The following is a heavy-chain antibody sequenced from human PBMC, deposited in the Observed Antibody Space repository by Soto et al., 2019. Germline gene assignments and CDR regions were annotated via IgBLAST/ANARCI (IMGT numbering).Heavy chain of an antibody. J-gene: IGHJ3*02. CDR1: GFDFINNA. V-gene: IGHV3-23*01. CDR2: ISADISYT. CDR3: AKQNTAKRAFDI. D-gene: IGHD2-21*02. Sequence: EAQLLESGGGLVQPGGSLRLSCTASGFDFINNAMAWVRQAPGKGLEWVSTISADISYTYYADSVKGRFTISRDNSKNTVYLQMNSLRADDTAVYYCAKQNTAKRAFDIWGQGTMVTVSS.